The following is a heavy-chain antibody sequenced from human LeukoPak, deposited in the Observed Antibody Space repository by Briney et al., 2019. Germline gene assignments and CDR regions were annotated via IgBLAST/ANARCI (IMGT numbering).Heavy chain of an antibody. CDR3: ARSYGSGSYDYYYYGMDV. D-gene: IGHD3-10*01. CDR1: GGSISSYY. CDR2: IYYSGST. J-gene: IGHJ6*02. V-gene: IGHV4-59*12. Sequence: NPSETLSLTCTVSGGSISSYYWSWIRQPPGKGLEWIGYIYYSGSTYYNPSLKSRVTISVDTSKNQFSLKLSSVTAADTAVYYCARSYGSGSYDYYYYGMDVWGQGTTVTVSS.